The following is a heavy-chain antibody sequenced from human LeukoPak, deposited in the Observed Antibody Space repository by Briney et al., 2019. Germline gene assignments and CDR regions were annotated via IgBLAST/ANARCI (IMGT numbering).Heavy chain of an antibody. CDR1: GYSFTSYW. CDR2: IDPSDSYT. J-gene: IGHJ6*04. D-gene: IGHD3-10*01. CDR3: ASNYGSGSPYYYGMDV. V-gene: IGHV5-10-1*01. Sequence: GESPKISCKGSGYSFTSYWISWVRQMPGKGLEWMGRIDPSDSYTNYSPSFQGHVTISADKSISTAYLQWSSLKASDTAMYYCASNYGSGSPYYYGMDVWGKGTTVTVSS.